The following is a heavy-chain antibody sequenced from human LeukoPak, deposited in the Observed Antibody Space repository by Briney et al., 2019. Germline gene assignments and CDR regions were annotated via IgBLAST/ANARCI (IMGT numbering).Heavy chain of an antibody. Sequence: ASVKVSCKASAYIFSNYGISWVRQAPGQELEWMGWISAKNGDTNYIQKFRGRVTMTTDTSTSTAYMELWSLRSDDAAVYYCARDVPATTPFDYWGQGTLVTVSS. J-gene: IGHJ4*02. V-gene: IGHV1-18*01. CDR2: ISAKNGDT. D-gene: IGHD1-7*01. CDR1: AYIFSNYG. CDR3: ARDVPATTPFDY.